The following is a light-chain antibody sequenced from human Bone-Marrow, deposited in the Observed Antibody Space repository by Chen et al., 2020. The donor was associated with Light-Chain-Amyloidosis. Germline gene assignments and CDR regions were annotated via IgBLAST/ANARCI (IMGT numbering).Light chain of an antibody. V-gene: IGLV3-25*03. CDR3: QSADSSGTYEVI. CDR1: DFPTKY. Sequence: SYELTQPPSVSVSPGQTAMITCSGDDFPTKYAYWYQQKPGQAPVLVIHRDTERPSGISERFAGSSSGTTGTLTISGVQAEDEADYHCQSADSSGTYEVIFGGGTKLTVL. CDR2: RDT. J-gene: IGLJ2*01.